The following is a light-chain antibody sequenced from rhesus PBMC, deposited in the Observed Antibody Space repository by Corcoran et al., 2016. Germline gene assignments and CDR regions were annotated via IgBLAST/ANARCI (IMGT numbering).Light chain of an antibody. V-gene: IGKV3-35*01. CDR2: GTS. J-gene: IGKJ2*01. Sequence: EIVMTQSPATLSLSSGERGILSCRASLSVNSNLAWYQQKPGQAPRLPIYGTSNRATGIPDRFSGSGSGTDFTLPITSLGPEDVGVYRCYQHKTRFSFGQGTKVQI. CDR1: LSVNSN. CDR3: YQHKTRFS.